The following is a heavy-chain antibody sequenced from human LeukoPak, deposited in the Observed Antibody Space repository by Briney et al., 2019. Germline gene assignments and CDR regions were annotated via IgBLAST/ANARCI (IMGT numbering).Heavy chain of an antibody. CDR3: GRSFGNYYGSGTPPLYFDY. CDR2: ISAYNGNT. Sequence: ASVTVSCKASGYTFTNYGISWVRQAPGQGREWMGWISAYNGNTNYPQKFQARVTMTTDTSTSIAYMELRSLRYDDTAVYFCGRSFGNYYGSGTPPLYFDYWGQGTLVTVSS. D-gene: IGHD3-10*01. V-gene: IGHV1-18*01. J-gene: IGHJ4*02. CDR1: GYTFTNYG.